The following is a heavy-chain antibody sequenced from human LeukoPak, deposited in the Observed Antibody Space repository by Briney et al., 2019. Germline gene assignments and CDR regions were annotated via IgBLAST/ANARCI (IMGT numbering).Heavy chain of an antibody. Sequence: SETLSLTCAVYGGSFSGYYWSWIRQPPGKGLEWIGEINHSGSTNYNPSLKSRVTISVDTSKNQFSLKLSSVTAADTAVYYCARDPSYDSWYCYCGMDVWGQGTTVTVSS. D-gene: IGHD5-12*01. CDR2: INHSGST. CDR3: ARDPSYDSWYCYCGMDV. J-gene: IGHJ6*02. CDR1: GGSFSGYY. V-gene: IGHV4-34*01.